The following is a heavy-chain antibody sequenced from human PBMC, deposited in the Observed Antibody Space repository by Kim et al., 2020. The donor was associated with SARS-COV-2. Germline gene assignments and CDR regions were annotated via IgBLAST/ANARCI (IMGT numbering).Heavy chain of an antibody. D-gene: IGHD2-2*01. CDR1: GFTFGDFA. CDR2: IRSKVYGGTI. V-gene: IGHV3-49*03. Sequence: GGSLRLSCTASGFTFGDFAMAWFRQAPGKGLEWVGFIRSKVYGGTIEYAASVNGRFTISRDDSKSIAYLQMTSLKTEDTAVYYCTTFNLRIVVVPAALEYWGQGTLVTVSS. J-gene: IGHJ4*02. CDR3: TTFNLRIVVVPAALEY.